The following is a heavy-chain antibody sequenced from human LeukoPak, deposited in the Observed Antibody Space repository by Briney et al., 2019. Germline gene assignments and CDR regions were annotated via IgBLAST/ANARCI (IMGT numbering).Heavy chain of an antibody. D-gene: IGHD3-10*01. J-gene: IGHJ4*02. CDR1: GDSLSSGDYY. Sequence: SQTLSLTCTVSGDSLSSGDYYWRWLRQPAGTGLEWIGRISSSGSTNYNPSLKSRVTISVDTSKNQFSLKLSSVTAADTAVYFCARGRGIWGQGTLVTVSS. V-gene: IGHV4-61*02. CDR3: ARGRGI. CDR2: ISSSGST.